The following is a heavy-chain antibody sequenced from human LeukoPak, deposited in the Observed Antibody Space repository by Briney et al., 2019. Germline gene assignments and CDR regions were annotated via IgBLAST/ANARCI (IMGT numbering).Heavy chain of an antibody. J-gene: IGHJ6*03. Sequence: GSLRLSCAASGFTLSSYSMNWVRQAPGKGLEWGPSISSSSSHIYYADSVKGRFTISRDNAKNSLYLQMNSLRAEDTAVYYCARQVRGSYYGSGSQPYFYYYMDVWGKGTTVTISS. CDR3: ARQVRGSYYGSGSQPYFYYYMDV. CDR1: GFTLSSYS. CDR2: ISSSSSHI. D-gene: IGHD3-10*01. V-gene: IGHV3-21*01.